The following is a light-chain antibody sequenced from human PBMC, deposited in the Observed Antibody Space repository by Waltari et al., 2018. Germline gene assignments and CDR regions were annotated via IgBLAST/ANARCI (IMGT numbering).Light chain of an antibody. CDR3: ATWDDSLNAYV. Sequence: QSVLTQPPSASGTPGQRVTISCSGSSSNIRINTVNCYQLFPGTAPKLLIYRNNQRASGVPDRFSGSKSGTSASLAISGLQSEDETDYYCATWDDSLNAYVFGTGTKVTVL. CDR2: RNN. CDR1: SSNIRINT. J-gene: IGLJ1*01. V-gene: IGLV1-44*01.